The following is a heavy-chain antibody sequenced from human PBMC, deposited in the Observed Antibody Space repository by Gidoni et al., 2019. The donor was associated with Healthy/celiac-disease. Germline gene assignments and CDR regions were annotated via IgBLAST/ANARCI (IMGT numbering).Heavy chain of an antibody. CDR1: GGSISSYY. D-gene: IGHD6-19*01. Sequence: QVQLQESGPGLVKPSETLSLTCTVPGGSISSYYWSWIRQPPGKGLEWIGYIYYSGSTNYNPSRKSRVTISVDTSKNQFSLKLSSVTAADTAVYYCASLISSSGWYSFDYWGQGTLVTVSS. CDR2: IYYSGST. V-gene: IGHV4-59*01. CDR3: ASLISSSGWYSFDY. J-gene: IGHJ4*02.